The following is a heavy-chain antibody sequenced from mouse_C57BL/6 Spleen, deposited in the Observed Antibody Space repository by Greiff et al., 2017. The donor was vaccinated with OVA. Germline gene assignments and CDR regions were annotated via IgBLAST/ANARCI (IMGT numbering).Heavy chain of an antibody. CDR3: ARGQGYGYGDYYAMDY. J-gene: IGHJ4*01. CDR1: GYTFTSYW. Sequence: QVQLQQPGAELVKPGASVKLSCKASGYTFTSYWITWVKQRPGQGLEWIGDIYPGSGSTTYNEKFKSKATLTVDTASSTAYMQLSSLTSEDSAVYYCARGQGYGYGDYYAMDYGGQGTSVTVSA. CDR2: IYPGSGST. V-gene: IGHV1-55*01. D-gene: IGHD2-2*01.